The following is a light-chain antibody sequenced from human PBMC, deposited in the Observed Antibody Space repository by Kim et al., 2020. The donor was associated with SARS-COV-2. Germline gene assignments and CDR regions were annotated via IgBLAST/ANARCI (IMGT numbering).Light chain of an antibody. CDR1: SNY. J-gene: IGLJ2*01. Sequence: VPGSPGQSITISCTGTSNYVSWYQQHPGKAPKLMIFDVSDRPSGVSNRFSGSKSGNTASLTISGLRAEDEAAYYCSSYTSRSNFGVFGGGTQLTVL. CDR2: DVS. V-gene: IGLV2-14*03. CDR3: SSYTSRSNFGV.